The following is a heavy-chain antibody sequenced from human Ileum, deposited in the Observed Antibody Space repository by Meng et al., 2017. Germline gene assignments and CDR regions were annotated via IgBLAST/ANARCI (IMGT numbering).Heavy chain of an antibody. CDR3: ARGDDWAKSGNF. D-gene: IGHD3-9*01. V-gene: IGHV4-34*01. CDR2: IHPSGST. CDR1: GGSFSNYY. Sequence: QVQFPQWGAGLLKPSETLSLTCAVYGGSFSNYYLTWIRQSPGKGLEWIGEIHPSGSTYYSPSLQSRVTITLDTSKNQFSLTLNSVTAADTAVYYCARGDDWAKSGNFWGQGTLVTVSS. J-gene: IGHJ4*02.